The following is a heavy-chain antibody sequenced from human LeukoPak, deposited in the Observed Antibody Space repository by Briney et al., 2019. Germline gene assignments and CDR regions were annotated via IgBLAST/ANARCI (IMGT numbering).Heavy chain of an antibody. CDR3: GRQPCDVYTPWYYYYYMDV. J-gene: IGHJ6*03. CDR1: GFTFSSYE. D-gene: IGHD5-24*01. CDR2: ISSSGSTI. Sequence: GGSLRLSCAASGFTFSSYEMNWVRQAPGKGLEWVSYISSSGSTIYYADSVKGRFTISRDNAKNSLYLQMNSLRAEDTAVYYCGRQPCDVYTPWYYYYYMDVWGKGTTVTVSS. V-gene: IGHV3-48*03.